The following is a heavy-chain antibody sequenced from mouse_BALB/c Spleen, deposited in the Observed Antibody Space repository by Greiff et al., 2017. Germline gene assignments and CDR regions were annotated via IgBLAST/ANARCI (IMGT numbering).Heavy chain of an antibody. CDR1: GFTFSSYA. Sequence: EVQGVESGGGLVKPGGSLKLSCAASGFTFSSYAMSWVRQTPEKRLEWVATISSGGSYTYYPDSVKGRFTLSRDNAKNTLYLQMSSLRSEDTAMYYCARQWEYYGSSYDAKDDWGQGTSVTVSS. CDR2: ISSGGSYT. V-gene: IGHV5-9-3*01. CDR3: ARQWEYYGSSYDAKDD. D-gene: IGHD1-1*01. J-gene: IGHJ4*01.